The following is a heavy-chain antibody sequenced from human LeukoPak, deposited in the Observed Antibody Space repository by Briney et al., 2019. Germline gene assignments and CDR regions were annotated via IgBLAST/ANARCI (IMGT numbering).Heavy chain of an antibody. Sequence: GGSLRLSCAASGFTVSSNYMSWVRQAPGKGLEWVSSITSSAGSTYYADSVKGRFTISRDNSKNTVFLQMNSLRGEDTAVYYCAKDPNGDYVGAFDMWGPGTMVTVSS. V-gene: IGHV3-23*01. D-gene: IGHD4-17*01. CDR2: ITSSAGST. CDR3: AKDPNGDYVGAFDM. CDR1: GFTVSSNY. J-gene: IGHJ3*02.